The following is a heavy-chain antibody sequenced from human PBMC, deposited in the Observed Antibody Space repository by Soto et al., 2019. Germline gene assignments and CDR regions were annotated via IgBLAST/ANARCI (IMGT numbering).Heavy chain of an antibody. CDR1: GYSFTSYW. J-gene: IGHJ6*02. V-gene: IGHV5-51*01. Sequence: GESLKISCKGSGYSFTSYWICWVRQMPVKGLEWMGIIYPGDSDTRYSPSFQGKVTISADKSISTAYLQWSSLKASDTAMYYCARHITGTTLYYYYYGMDVSGQGTTVTVCS. CDR2: IYPGDSDT. CDR3: ARHITGTTLYYYYYGMDV. D-gene: IGHD1-7*01.